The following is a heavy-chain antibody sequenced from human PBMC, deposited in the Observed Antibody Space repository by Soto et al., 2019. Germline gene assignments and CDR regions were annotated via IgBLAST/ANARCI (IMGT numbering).Heavy chain of an antibody. CDR1: GGTFSSYA. Sequence: QVQLVQSGAEVKKPGSSVKVSCKASGGTFSSYAISWVRQAPGQGLEWMGGIIPIFGTANYAQKFQGRVTMPADESTSTAYMEVSSLRCEDTAVYYCASGIVVVVAASHYYYYGMDVWGQGTTVTVSS. J-gene: IGHJ6*02. V-gene: IGHV1-69*12. CDR3: ASGIVVVVAASHYYYYGMDV. D-gene: IGHD2-15*01. CDR2: IIPIFGTA.